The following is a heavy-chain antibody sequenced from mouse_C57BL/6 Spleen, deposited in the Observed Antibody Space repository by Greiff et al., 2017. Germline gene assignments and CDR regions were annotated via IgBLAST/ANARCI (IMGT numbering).Heavy chain of an antibody. CDR2: IYPGDGDT. CDR3: ARGSNYCYAMDY. J-gene: IGHJ4*01. V-gene: IGHV1-82*01. Sequence: LVEPGASVKISCKASGYAFSSSWMNWVKQRPGKGLEWIGRIYPGDGDTNYNGKFKGKATLTADKSSSTAYMQLSSLTSEDSAVYYCARGSNYCYAMDYWGQGTSVTVSS. CDR1: GYAFSSSW. D-gene: IGHD2-5*01.